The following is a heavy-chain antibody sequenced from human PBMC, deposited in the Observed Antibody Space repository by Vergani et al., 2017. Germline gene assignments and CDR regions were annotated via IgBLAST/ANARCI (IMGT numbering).Heavy chain of an antibody. Sequence: EVQLVESGGGLVKPGGSLRLSCAASGFTFSSYSMNWVRQAPGKGLEWVSSISSSSSYIYYADSVKGRFTISRDNAKNSLYLQMNSLRAEETAVYYCARDRYYYDSSGYYFDAFDIWGQGTMVTVSS. V-gene: IGHV3-21*04. CDR2: ISSSSSYI. D-gene: IGHD3-22*01. CDR3: ARDRYYYDSSGYYFDAFDI. CDR1: GFTFSSYS. J-gene: IGHJ3*02.